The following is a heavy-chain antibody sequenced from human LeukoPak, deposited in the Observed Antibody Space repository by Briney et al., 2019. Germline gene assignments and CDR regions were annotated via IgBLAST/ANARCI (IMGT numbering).Heavy chain of an antibody. J-gene: IGHJ4*02. V-gene: IGHV3-21*01. Sequence: PGGSLRLSCAASGFTFSSYGMNWVRQAPGKGLEWVSSISNSSSYIYYADSVKGRFTISRDNAKNSLYLQMNSLRAEDTAVYYCASSSTEMASDYWGQGTLVTVAS. D-gene: IGHD5-24*01. CDR2: ISNSSSYI. CDR3: ASSSTEMASDY. CDR1: GFTFSSYG.